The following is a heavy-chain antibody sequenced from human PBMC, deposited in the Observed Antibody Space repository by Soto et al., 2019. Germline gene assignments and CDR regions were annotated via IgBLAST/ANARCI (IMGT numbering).Heavy chain of an antibody. D-gene: IGHD3-16*01. CDR1: GYTFTSYG. V-gene: IGHV1-18*01. CDR2: INAQNGHT. J-gene: IGHJ4*02. CDR3: ARDISYDVDY. Sequence: ASVKVSCKASGYTFTSYGITWVRQAPGQGLEWVGWINAQNGHTNYAQKFQGRVTITADTSTTTGYMDPRSLRSDDTAVYYCARDISYDVDYWGQGTLVTVSS.